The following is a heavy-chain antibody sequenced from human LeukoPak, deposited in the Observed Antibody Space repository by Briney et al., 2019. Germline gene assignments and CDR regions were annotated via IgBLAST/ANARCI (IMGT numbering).Heavy chain of an antibody. CDR1: GFTFSSYS. V-gene: IGHV3-48*04. Sequence: GGSLRLSCAASGFTFSSYSMNWVRQAPGKGLEWVSYISFSSTIIYYADSVKGRFTISRDNAKNSLYLQMSSLRAEDTAVYYCARDPPSFYGSGSTQGDYWGQGTLVTVSS. CDR3: ARDPPSFYGSGSTQGDY. D-gene: IGHD3-10*01. J-gene: IGHJ4*02. CDR2: ISFSSTII.